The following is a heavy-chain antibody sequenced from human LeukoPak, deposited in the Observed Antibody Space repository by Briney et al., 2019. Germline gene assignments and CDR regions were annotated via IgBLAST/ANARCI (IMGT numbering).Heavy chain of an antibody. CDR1: GFTFSSYE. CDR3: ERDGILSPIVVVLDAFDI. Sequence: GGSLRLSCAASGFTFSSYEMNWVRQAPGKGLEWVSFISNGGSTIYYADSVKGRFTISRDKSKNSLYLQMNSLRAEDTAVYYFERDGILSPIVVVLDAFDIWGQRTMVTVSS. CDR2: ISNGGSTI. D-gene: IGHD3-22*01. V-gene: IGHV3-48*03. J-gene: IGHJ3*02.